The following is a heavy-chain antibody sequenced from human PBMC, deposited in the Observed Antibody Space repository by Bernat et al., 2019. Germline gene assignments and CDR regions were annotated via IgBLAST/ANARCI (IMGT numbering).Heavy chain of an antibody. CDR3: AKDFFTGRTPFDY. D-gene: IGHD3-9*01. CDR2: IVGSGGST. CDR1: EFTLSSYA. Sequence: EVQLLESGGGLVQPGGSLRPSGEAPEFTLSSYAMTGVRQAQGRGRDWFPAIVGSGGSTYYAASVKGRFTISRDNSKNTLYLQMNSLRAEDTAVYYCAKDFFTGRTPFDYWGQGTLVTVSS. J-gene: IGHJ4*02. V-gene: IGHV3-23*01.